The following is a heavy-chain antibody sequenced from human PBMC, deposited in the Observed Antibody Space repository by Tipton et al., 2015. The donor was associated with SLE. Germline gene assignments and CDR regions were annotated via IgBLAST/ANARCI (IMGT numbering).Heavy chain of an antibody. CDR3: ARDPRGGDAFDI. CDR1: GGSISSYY. D-gene: IGHD3-10*01. V-gene: IGHV4-34*01. CDR2: ISHSGST. J-gene: IGHJ3*02. Sequence: TLSLTCTVSGGSISSYYWSWIRQPPGKGLEWIGEISHSGSTNYNPSLKSRVTISVDTSKNQFSLKLSSVTAADTAVYYCARDPRGGDAFDIWGQGTMVTVSS.